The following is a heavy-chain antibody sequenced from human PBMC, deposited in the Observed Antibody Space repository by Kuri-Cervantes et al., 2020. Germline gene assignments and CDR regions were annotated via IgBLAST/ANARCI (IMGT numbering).Heavy chain of an antibody. Sequence: LSLTCAASGFTFSSYGMHWVRQAPGKGLEWVAVISYDGSNKYYADSVKGRFTISRDNSKNTLYLQMNSLRAEDTAVYYCARGVGYSNSGRFDPWGQGTLGTVSS. V-gene: IGHV3-30*03. CDR2: ISYDGSNK. CDR1: GFTFSSYG. D-gene: IGHD4-11*01. J-gene: IGHJ5*02. CDR3: ARGVGYSNSGRFDP.